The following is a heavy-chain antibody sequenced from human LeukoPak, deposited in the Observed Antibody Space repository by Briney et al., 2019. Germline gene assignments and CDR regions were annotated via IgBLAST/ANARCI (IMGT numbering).Heavy chain of an antibody. J-gene: IGHJ4*02. CDR3: ARPNYYDSSGYPWAPFGY. CDR1: GYSFTSYW. Sequence: GESLKISCKGSGYSFTSYWIGWVRQMPGKGLEWMGIIYPGDSDTRYSPSFQGRVTISADKSISTAYLQWSSLKASDTAMYYCARPNYYDSSGYPWAPFGYRGQGTLVTVSS. V-gene: IGHV5-51*01. CDR2: IYPGDSDT. D-gene: IGHD3-22*01.